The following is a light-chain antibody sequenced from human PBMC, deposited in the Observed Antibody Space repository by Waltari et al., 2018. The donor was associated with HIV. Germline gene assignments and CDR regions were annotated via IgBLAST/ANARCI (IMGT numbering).Light chain of an antibody. J-gene: IGLJ2*01. CDR2: DVS. CDR3: CSYAKSSDV. CDR1: SSDVGGYNL. V-gene: IGLV2-23*02. Sequence: QSALTQPPSMSESPGQSFTLSCTGTSSDVGGYNLVSWYQQHPGKGPQFITYDVSKRPSGVSNRFSGSKSGNPASLTSSGLQAEDEADYYCCSYAKSSDVFGGGTKVTVL.